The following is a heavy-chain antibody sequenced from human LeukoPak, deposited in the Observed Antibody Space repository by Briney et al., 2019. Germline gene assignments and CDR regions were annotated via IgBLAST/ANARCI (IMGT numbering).Heavy chain of an antibody. D-gene: IGHD3-3*01. V-gene: IGHV3-23*01. CDR3: AKGGDDFWSGEGYYYYMDV. CDR2: ISGSGGST. J-gene: IGHJ6*03. Sequence: GGSLRLSCAASGFTFSSYAMSWVRQAPGKGLEWVSAISGSGGSTYYADSVKGRFTISRDNSKNTLYLQMNSLRAEDTAVYYCAKGGDDFWSGEGYYYYMDVWGKGTTVTVSS. CDR1: GFTFSSYA.